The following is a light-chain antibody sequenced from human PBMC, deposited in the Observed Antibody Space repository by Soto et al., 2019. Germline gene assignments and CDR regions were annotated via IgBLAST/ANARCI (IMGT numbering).Light chain of an antibody. V-gene: IGKV3-15*01. Sequence: EIVMTQSPASLSVSPGERATLSCRASQSVSSYLAWYQQKPGQAPRLLIYGASPRATGIPARFSGSGSGTEFTLTISSLQSEDFAVYYCQHYNNWPRTFGQGTKVEIK. CDR1: QSVSSY. CDR3: QHYNNWPRT. J-gene: IGKJ1*01. CDR2: GAS.